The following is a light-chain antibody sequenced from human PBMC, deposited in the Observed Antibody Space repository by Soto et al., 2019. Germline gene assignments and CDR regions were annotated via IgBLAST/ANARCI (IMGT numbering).Light chain of an antibody. Sequence: QSVLPQPASVSGSPGQAITISCTGTSSDVGGYNYVSWYQQHPGKAPKLMIYDVNDRPSGVPHRFSGSKSGNTASLSISGLQAEDEADYYCSSYTSSTTDVFGTGTKVTVL. CDR2: DVN. V-gene: IGLV2-14*03. CDR3: SSYTSSTTDV. CDR1: SSDVGGYNY. J-gene: IGLJ1*01.